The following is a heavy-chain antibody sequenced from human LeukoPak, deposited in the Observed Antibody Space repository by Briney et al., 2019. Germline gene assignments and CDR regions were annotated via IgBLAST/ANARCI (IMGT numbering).Heavy chain of an antibody. CDR3: AKDAAAAGYFDY. D-gene: IGHD6-13*01. Sequence: GGSLRLSCAVSGFTFSSYAMNWVRQAPGKGLEWVSAISGRGGSTYYADSVKGRFTISRANSKNTLYLQMNSLRAEDTAVYYCAKDAAAAGYFDYWGQGTLVTVSS. V-gene: IGHV3-23*01. CDR2: ISGRGGST. J-gene: IGHJ4*02. CDR1: GFTFSSYA.